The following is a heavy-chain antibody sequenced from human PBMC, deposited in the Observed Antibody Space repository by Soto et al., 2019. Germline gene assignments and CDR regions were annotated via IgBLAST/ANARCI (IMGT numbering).Heavy chain of an antibody. CDR3: VKDQSLIQLWLAPAAFDI. CDR1: GFTFSSYG. J-gene: IGHJ3*02. CDR2: ISYDGSKK. V-gene: IGHV3-30*18. D-gene: IGHD5-18*01. Sequence: QVQLVESGGGVVQPGRSLRLSCAASGFTFSSYGMHWVRQAPGKGLEWVAVISYDGSKKYYGDSVKGRFTISRDNSKKTLYLQMNSLRAANTAVYYCVKDQSLIQLWLAPAAFDIWGQGKMVNVSS.